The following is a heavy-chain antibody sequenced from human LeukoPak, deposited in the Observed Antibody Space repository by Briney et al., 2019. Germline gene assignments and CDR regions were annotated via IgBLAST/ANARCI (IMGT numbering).Heavy chain of an antibody. D-gene: IGHD3-9*01. Sequence: PGASLRLSRAASGFTFSNYAMSWVRPAPGKGLEWVSAILGSGGSTYYADSVKGRFTVSRDNSKSTLYLQMNSRRAEDAALYYWAKWGDYDVLTGYYDPDYWGQGTLVTVSS. CDR1: GFTFSNYA. CDR3: AKWGDYDVLTGYYDPDY. J-gene: IGHJ4*02. V-gene: IGHV3-23*01. CDR2: ILGSGGST.